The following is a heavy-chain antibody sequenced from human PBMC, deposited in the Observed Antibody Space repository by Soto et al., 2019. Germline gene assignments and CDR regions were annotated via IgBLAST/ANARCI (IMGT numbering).Heavy chain of an antibody. J-gene: IGHJ3*02. Sequence: GGSLRLSCAASGFTFSSYAMSWVRQAPGKGLEWVSAISGSGGSTYYADSVKGRFTISRDNSKNTLYLQMNSLRAEDTAVYYRAKDLGRSGWELLWFAFDIWGQGTMVTVSS. CDR3: AKDLGRSGWELLWFAFDI. CDR2: ISGSGGST. CDR1: GFTFSSYA. D-gene: IGHD1-26*01. V-gene: IGHV3-23*01.